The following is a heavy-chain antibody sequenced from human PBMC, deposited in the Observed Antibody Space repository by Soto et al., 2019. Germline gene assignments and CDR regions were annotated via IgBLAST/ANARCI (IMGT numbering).Heavy chain of an antibody. Sequence: EVQLVASGGGLVKPGESLRLSCAASGFTLTNARMTWVRQAPGKGLEWVGRIQSEIDGGTADYPAAVKGRFTISRDDSKTTLHLQLNSLKTEDIAVYYCTTDYGWAFGIWGQGTMVTVFS. CDR2: IQSEIDGGTA. D-gene: IGHD4-17*01. V-gene: IGHV3-15*01. CDR3: TTDYGWAFGI. J-gene: IGHJ3*02. CDR1: GFTLTNAR.